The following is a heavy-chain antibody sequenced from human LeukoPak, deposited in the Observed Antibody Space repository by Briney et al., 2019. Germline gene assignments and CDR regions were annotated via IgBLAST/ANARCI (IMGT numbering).Heavy chain of an antibody. CDR1: GGTFSSYA. D-gene: IGHD6-6*01. V-gene: IGHV1-69*01. Sequence: GSSVKVSCKASGGTFSSYAISWVRQAPGQGLEWMGGIIPIFGTANYAQKFQGRVTITADESTSTAYMELSSLRSEDTAVYYCARGILGYSSSRPLKGAFDIWGQGTMVTVSS. CDR2: IIPIFGTA. J-gene: IGHJ3*02. CDR3: ARGILGYSSSRPLKGAFDI.